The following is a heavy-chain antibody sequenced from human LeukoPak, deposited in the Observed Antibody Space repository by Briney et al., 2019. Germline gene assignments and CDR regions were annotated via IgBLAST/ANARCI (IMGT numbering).Heavy chain of an antibody. CDR1: GGSISSSSYY. CDR2: IYYSGNT. CDR3: ARASYYYYYYMDV. Sequence: SETLSLTCSVSGGSISSSSYYWGWIRQPPGKGLEWIGGIYYSGNTYYNPSLKSRVTISVDTSKNQFSLKLSSVTAADTAVYYCARASYYYYYYMDVWGKGTTVTVSS. J-gene: IGHJ6*03. V-gene: IGHV4-39*07.